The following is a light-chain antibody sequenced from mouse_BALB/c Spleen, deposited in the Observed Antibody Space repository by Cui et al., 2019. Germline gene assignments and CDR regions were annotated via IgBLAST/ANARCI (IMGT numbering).Light chain of an antibody. CDR3: QQSNSWPLT. CDR1: QSISNY. J-gene: IGKJ5*01. V-gene: IGKV5-45*01. CDR2: YAS. Sequence: DLVLPQSPATLSVTPGDRVSLSCRASQSISNYLHWYQQKSHESPRLRIKYASQSISGIPSRFSGSGSGTDFTLSINSVETEDFGMYFCQQSNSWPLTFGAGTKLELK.